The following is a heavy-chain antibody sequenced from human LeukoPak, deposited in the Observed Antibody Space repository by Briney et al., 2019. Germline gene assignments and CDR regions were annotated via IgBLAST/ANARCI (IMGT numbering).Heavy chain of an antibody. CDR1: GYTFTGYY. CDR2: INPNSGGT. V-gene: IGHV1-2*02. CDR3: ARERRYDFWSGYYYYMDV. J-gene: IGHJ6*03. D-gene: IGHD3-3*01. Sequence: ASVKVSCKASGYTFTGYYMHWVRQAPGQGLEWMGWINPNSGGTNYAQKFQGRVTMTRDTSISTAYMELSRLRSDDTAVYYCARERRYDFWSGYYYYMDVWGKGTTVTVSS.